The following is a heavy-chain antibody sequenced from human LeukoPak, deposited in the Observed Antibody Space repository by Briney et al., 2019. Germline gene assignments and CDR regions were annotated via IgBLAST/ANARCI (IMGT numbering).Heavy chain of an antibody. V-gene: IGHV3-48*03. J-gene: IGHJ4*02. CDR3: ARGGYCTNGVCYSTSPFDY. CDR2: ISSSGSTI. D-gene: IGHD2-8*01. CDR1: GFTFSRYE. Sequence: GSLRLSCADSGFTFSRYEMNWVRQAPGKGLEWVSYISSSGSTIYYADSVKGRFTISRDNAKNSLYLQMNSLRAEDSAVYYCARGGYCTNGVCYSTSPFDYWGQGALVTVSS.